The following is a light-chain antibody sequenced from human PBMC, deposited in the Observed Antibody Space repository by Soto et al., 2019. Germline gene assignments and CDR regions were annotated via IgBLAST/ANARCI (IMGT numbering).Light chain of an antibody. J-gene: IGLJ1*01. CDR1: SSDVGGYNY. V-gene: IGLV2-14*01. CDR3: SSYTXSSTYV. CDR2: DVS. Sequence: QSVLTQPASASGSPGQSITISCTGTSSDVGGYNYVSWYQQHPGKAPKLMIYDVSNRPSGVSNRFSGSKSGNTASLTISGLQAEDEADYYCSSYTXSSTYVFGTGTKVTVL.